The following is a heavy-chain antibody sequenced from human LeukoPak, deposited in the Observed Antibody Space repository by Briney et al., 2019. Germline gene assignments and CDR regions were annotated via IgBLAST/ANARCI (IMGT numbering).Heavy chain of an antibody. CDR1: GFTFSSYA. Sequence: GGSLRLSCAASGFTFSSYAMSWVREAPGKGLEWVSAISGSGGSTYYADSVKGRFTISRDNSKNTLHLQMDTLRAEDTAVYYCASRIATAGSVDYWGQGTLVTVSS. V-gene: IGHV3-23*01. D-gene: IGHD6-13*01. CDR3: ASRIATAGSVDY. J-gene: IGHJ4*02. CDR2: ISGSGGST.